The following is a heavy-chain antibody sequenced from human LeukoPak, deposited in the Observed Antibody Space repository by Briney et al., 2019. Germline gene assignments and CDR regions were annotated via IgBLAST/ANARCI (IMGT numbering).Heavy chain of an antibody. J-gene: IGHJ4*02. CDR2: INPSAGST. CDR3: ARDYSGAAPFDY. D-gene: IGHD2-15*01. Sequence: ASLRGSCKASGYTFTSYYMHWVRHAPAEGLERMGIINPSAGSTSNARKFQGRVTMTRDTSTSTVYMELSSLRSEDTAVYYCARDYSGAAPFDYWGQGTLVTVSS. V-gene: IGHV1-46*01. CDR1: GYTFTSYY.